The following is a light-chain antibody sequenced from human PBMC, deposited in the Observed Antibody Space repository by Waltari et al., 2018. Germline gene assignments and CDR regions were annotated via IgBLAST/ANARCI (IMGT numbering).Light chain of an antibody. CDR3: CSYAGSYILV. CDR2: DVN. Sequence: QSALTQPRSVSGSPGQSVTISCTGTSSDVGGYNYVSWYQPHPGKAPTLPIYDVNKRASGVPSRFSGSKSGNTASLTISGLQAEDEADFYCCSYAGSYILVFGGGTKLTVL. V-gene: IGLV2-11*01. J-gene: IGLJ2*01. CDR1: SSDVGGYNY.